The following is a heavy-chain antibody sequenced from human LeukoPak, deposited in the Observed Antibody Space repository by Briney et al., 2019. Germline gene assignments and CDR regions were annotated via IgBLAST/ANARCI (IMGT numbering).Heavy chain of an antibody. CDR1: GGSFSGYY. Sequence: SETLSLTCAVYGGSFSGYYWSWIRQPPGKGLEWIGEINHSGSTNYNPSLKSRVTISVDTSKNQFSLKLSSVPAADTAVYYCARGIAAAQPFDYWGQGTLVTVSS. J-gene: IGHJ4*02. V-gene: IGHV4-34*01. CDR3: ARGIAAAQPFDY. D-gene: IGHD6-13*01. CDR2: INHSGST.